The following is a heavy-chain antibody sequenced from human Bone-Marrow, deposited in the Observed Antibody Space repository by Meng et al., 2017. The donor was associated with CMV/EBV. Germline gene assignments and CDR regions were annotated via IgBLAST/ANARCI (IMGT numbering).Heavy chain of an antibody. CDR1: GYTFTSYY. D-gene: IGHD6-6*01. Sequence: ASVKVSCKASGYTFTSYYMHWVRQAPGQGLEWMGIINPSGGSTSYAQKFQGRVTWTRDTSTSTVYMELSSLRPEDTAVYSCASVSSIAARPFDYWGQGTLVTVSS. CDR3: ASVSSIAARPFDY. J-gene: IGHJ4*02. CDR2: INPSGGST. V-gene: IGHV1-46*01.